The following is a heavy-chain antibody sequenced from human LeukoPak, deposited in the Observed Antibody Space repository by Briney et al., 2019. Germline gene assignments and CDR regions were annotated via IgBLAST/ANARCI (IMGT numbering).Heavy chain of an antibody. Sequence: GGSLRLSCAASGFTFSSYAMSWVCQAPGKGLEWVSTISGGGTSTYYADSVKGRFTISRDNSKITLYLKMNILKAEATAVYYCAKEVSSGIRAFDYWGQGTLVTVSS. CDR1: GFTFSSYA. CDR3: AKEVSSGIRAFDY. J-gene: IGHJ4*02. CDR2: ISGGGTST. D-gene: IGHD6-19*01. V-gene: IGHV3-23*01.